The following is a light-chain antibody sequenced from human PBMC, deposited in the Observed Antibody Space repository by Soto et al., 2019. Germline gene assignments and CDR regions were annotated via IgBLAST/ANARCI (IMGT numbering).Light chain of an antibody. CDR3: QQSNNLPKP. J-gene: IGKJ1*01. CDR1: QSVTSN. V-gene: IGKV3-15*01. CDR2: DAS. Sequence: EIVMTQSPATLSVSPGETATLSCRASQSVTSNLAWYQQKPGQAHRLLISDASTRAAGLPARFSGSGSGTECTLTISSLQSEDFAVYFCQQSNNLPKPFGQGTKVEIK.